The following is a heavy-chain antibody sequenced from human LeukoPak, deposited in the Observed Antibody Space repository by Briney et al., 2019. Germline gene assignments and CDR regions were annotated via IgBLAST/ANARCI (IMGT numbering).Heavy chain of an antibody. CDR3: ARLFGSDGY. Sequence: GGSLRLSCSASGFSFGSHSMDWVRQAPGKGLEWAAYISSNGDVTHYADSVKGRFTISRDNAKNLLYLQMNSLRAEDTAVYYCARLFGSDGYWGQGTLVTVSS. D-gene: IGHD2-21*01. J-gene: IGHJ4*02. V-gene: IGHV3-48*01. CDR1: GFSFGSHS. CDR2: ISSNGDVT.